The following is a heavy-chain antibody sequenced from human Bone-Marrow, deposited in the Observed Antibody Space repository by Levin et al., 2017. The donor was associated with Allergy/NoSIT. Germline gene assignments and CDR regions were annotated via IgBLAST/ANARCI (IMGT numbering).Heavy chain of an antibody. CDR2: IYYIGST. Sequence: SETLSLTCSVSGGSISSDDFYWSWIRQHPGTGLEWIGYIYYIGSTYYNPSLQSRVTISVDTSRNQLSLKLTSVTAADTDVYFCATVLPTAPNDAVHIWGQGTTVTVSS. CDR1: GGSISSDDFY. V-gene: IGHV4-31*03. CDR3: ATVLPTAPNDAVHI. D-gene: IGHD1-1*01. J-gene: IGHJ3*02.